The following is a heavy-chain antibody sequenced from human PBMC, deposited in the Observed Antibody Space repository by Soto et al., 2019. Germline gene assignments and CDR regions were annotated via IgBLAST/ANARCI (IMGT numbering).Heavy chain of an antibody. V-gene: IGHV1-8*01. D-gene: IGHD4-4*01. CDR2: MNPNSGNT. Sequence: QVQLVQSGAEVKKPGASVKVSCKASEYTFTIYDINWVRQTTGQGLEWMGWMNPNSGNTGYAQKFQGRVTMTSDTSTSTAYMELSSLVSEDTAVYYCAGGQRNYGFDYWGPGTLVTVSS. J-gene: IGHJ4*02. CDR1: EYTFTIYD. CDR3: AGGQRNYGFDY.